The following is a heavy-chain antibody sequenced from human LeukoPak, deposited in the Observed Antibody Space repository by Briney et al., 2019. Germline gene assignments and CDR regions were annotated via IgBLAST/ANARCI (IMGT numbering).Heavy chain of an antibody. CDR3: ARARSKPNDFWSGCAAFDY. Sequence: GSSVKVSCKASGGTFSSYAISWVRQAPGQGLEWMGRIIPIFGTANYAQKFQGRVTITTDESTSTAYMELSSLRSEDTAVYYCARARSKPNDFWSGCAAFDYWGQGTLVTVSS. D-gene: IGHD3-3*01. CDR2: IIPIFGTA. CDR1: GGTFSSYA. J-gene: IGHJ4*02. V-gene: IGHV1-69*05.